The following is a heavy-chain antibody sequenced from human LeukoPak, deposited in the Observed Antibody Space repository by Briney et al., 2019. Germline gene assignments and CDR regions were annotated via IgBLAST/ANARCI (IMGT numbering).Heavy chain of an antibody. J-gene: IGHJ4*02. CDR2: ISGSGGST. CDR1: GFTFSSYA. V-gene: IGHV3-23*01. CDR3: AKDFVGYSYGFDY. D-gene: IGHD5-18*01. Sequence: RSGGSLRLSCAASGFTFSSYAMSWVRQAPGKGLEWVSAISGSGGSTYYADSVKGRFTISRDNSKNTLYLQMNSLRAEDTAVYYCAKDFVGYSYGFDYWGQGTLVTVSS.